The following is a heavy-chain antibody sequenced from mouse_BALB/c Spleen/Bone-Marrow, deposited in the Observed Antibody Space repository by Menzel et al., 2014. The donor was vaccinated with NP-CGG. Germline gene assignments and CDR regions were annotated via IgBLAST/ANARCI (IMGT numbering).Heavy chain of an antibody. Sequence: VQLQQSGPELEKPGASVKISCKASGYSFTGYNMNWVKQSNGKSLEWIGNIDPYYGGTSYNQKFKGKATLTVDKSSSTADXXXXSLTSEDSAVYYCAITARATLAWFACWGQGTLVTVSA. D-gene: IGHD3-1*01. V-gene: IGHV1S135*01. CDR2: IDPYYGGT. CDR3: AITARATLAWFAC. CDR1: GYSFTGYN. J-gene: IGHJ3*01.